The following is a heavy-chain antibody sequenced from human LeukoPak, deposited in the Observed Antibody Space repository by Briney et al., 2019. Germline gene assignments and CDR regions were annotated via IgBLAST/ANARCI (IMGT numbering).Heavy chain of an antibody. J-gene: IGHJ5*02. V-gene: IGHV4-59*12. D-gene: IGHD2-2*01. CDR2: IYYSGST. Sequence: SETLSLTCTVSGGSISSYYWSWIRQPPGKGLEWIGYIYYSGSTNYNPSLKSRVTISVDTSKNQFSLKLSSVTAADTAVYYCARVVVVPAASRYWFDPWGQGTLVTVSS. CDR3: ARVVVVPAASRYWFDP. CDR1: GGSISSYY.